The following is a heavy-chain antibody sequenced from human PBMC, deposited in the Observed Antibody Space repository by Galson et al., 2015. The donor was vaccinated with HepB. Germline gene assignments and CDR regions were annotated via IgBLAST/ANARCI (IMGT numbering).Heavy chain of an antibody. CDR3: AGGAGWLVTE. CDR1: RFTITTLW. Sequence: SLRLSCAGSRFTITTLWMPWVRQAPGQWLEWLAPIKQDGSDIRYLQSLKGRFTISRDNCDNLLYLQMNSLRVEDTAVYYCAGGAGWLVTEWGQGTMVTVSS. V-gene: IGHV3-7*03. D-gene: IGHD3-22*01. J-gene: IGHJ1*01. CDR2: IKQDGSDI.